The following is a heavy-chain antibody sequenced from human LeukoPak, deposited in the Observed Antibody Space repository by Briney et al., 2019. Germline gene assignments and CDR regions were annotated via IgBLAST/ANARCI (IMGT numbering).Heavy chain of an antibody. CDR3: ARGYGAVVGAFDI. CDR1: GFTFSSYS. Sequence: GGSLRLSCAASGFTFSSYSMNWVRQAPGKGLEWVSSISSSSSYIYYADSVKGRFTISRDNAKNSLYLQMNILRAEDTAVYYCARGYGAVVGAFDIWGQGTMVTVSS. V-gene: IGHV3-21*01. CDR2: ISSSSSYI. J-gene: IGHJ3*02. D-gene: IGHD4-17*01.